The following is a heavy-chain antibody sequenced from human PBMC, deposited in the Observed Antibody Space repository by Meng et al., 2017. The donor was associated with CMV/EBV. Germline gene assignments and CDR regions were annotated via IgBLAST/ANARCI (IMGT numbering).Heavy chain of an antibody. J-gene: IGHJ4*02. D-gene: IGHD6-19*01. V-gene: IGHV3-30-3*01. CDR3: ARGSVAGFDY. CDR2: ISYDGSNK. Sequence: QVQLVESGGGVGQPGRSLRLSCAASGFTFSSYAMHWVRQAPGKGLEWVAVISYDGSNKYYADSVKGRFTISRDNSKNTLYLQMNSLRAEDTAVYYCARGSVAGFDYWGQGTLVTVSS. CDR1: GFTFSSYA.